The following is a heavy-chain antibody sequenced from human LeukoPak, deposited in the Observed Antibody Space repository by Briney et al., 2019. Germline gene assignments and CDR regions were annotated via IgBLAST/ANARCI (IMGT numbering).Heavy chain of an antibody. J-gene: IGHJ4*02. Sequence: SETLSLTCTVSGGSISSYYWSWIRQPPGEGLEWIGYIYYSGSTNYNPSLKSRVTISVDTSKNQFSLRLSSVTAADTAVYYCARDGAYGDYVSYWGQGTLVTVSS. CDR1: GGSISSYY. V-gene: IGHV4-59*12. CDR2: IYYSGST. D-gene: IGHD4-17*01. CDR3: ARDGAYGDYVSY.